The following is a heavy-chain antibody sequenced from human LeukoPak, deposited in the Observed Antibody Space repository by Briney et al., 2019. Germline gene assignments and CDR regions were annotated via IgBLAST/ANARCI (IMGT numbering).Heavy chain of an antibody. J-gene: IGHJ6*03. CDR3: ARQGCSSTSCYSYYYYMDV. CDR1: GGSISSYC. V-gene: IGHV4-59*08. Sequence: SETLSLTCTVSGGSISSYCWSWIRQPPGKGLEWVGYIYYSGSTNYNPSLKSRVTISVDTSKIQFSLKLSSVTAADTAVYYCARQGCSSTSCYSYYYYMDVWGKGTTVTVSS. D-gene: IGHD2-2*01. CDR2: IYYSGST.